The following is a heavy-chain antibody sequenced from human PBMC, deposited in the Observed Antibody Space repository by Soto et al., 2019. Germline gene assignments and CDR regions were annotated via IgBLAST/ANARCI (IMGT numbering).Heavy chain of an antibody. CDR1: GFTFSSYA. J-gene: IGHJ5*02. CDR2: ISYDGSNK. CDR3: ARDPDYGDYVGWFDP. D-gene: IGHD4-17*01. V-gene: IGHV3-30-3*01. Sequence: VQLVESGGGVVQPGRSLRLSCAASGFTFSSYAMHWVRQAPGKGLEWVAVISYDGSNKYYADSVKGRFTISRDNSKNTLYLQMNSLRAEDTAVYYCARDPDYGDYVGWFDPWGQGTLVTVSS.